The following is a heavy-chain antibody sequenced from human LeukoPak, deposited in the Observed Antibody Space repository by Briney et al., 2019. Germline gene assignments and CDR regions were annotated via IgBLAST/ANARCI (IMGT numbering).Heavy chain of an antibody. CDR1: GFTFSSYA. CDR3: AKGLESSGWFNWFDP. J-gene: IGHJ5*02. V-gene: IGHV3-23*01. D-gene: IGHD6-19*01. Sequence: GGSLRLSCAASGFTFSSYAMSWVRQAPGKGLEWVSAISGSGGSKYYADSVKGRFTISRDNSKNTLYLQMNSLRAEDTAVYYCAKGLESSGWFNWFDPWGRGTLVTVSS. CDR2: ISGSGGSK.